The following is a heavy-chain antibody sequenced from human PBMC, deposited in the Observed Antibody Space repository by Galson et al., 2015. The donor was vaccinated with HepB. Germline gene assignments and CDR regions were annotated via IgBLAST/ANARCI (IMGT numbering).Heavy chain of an antibody. Sequence: SVKVSCKASGYTFTSYGISWVRQAPGQGLEWMGWISAYNGNTNYAQKLQGRVTMTTDTSTSTAYMELRSLRSDDTAVYYCARLMVRGVIITGWFDPWGQGTLVTVSS. V-gene: IGHV1-18*01. CDR3: ARLMVRGVIITGWFDP. J-gene: IGHJ5*02. CDR1: GYTFTSYG. D-gene: IGHD3-10*01. CDR2: ISAYNGNT.